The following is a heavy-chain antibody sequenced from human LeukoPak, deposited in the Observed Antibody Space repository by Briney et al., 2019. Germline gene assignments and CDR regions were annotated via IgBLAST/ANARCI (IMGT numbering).Heavy chain of an antibody. CDR3: ARIYCSSTSCVWGYYFDY. CDR2: IYTSGST. V-gene: IGHV4-4*07. CDR1: GGSISSYY. J-gene: IGHJ4*02. Sequence: MPSATLSLTCTVSGGSISSYYWSWIRQPAGKGLEWIGRIYTSGSTNYNPSLKSRVTISVDTSKNQFSLKLSSVTAADTAVYYCARIYCSSTSCVWGYYFDYWGQGTLVTVSS. D-gene: IGHD2-2*01.